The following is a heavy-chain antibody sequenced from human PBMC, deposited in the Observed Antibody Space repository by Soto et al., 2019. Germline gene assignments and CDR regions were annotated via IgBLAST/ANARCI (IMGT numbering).Heavy chain of an antibody. D-gene: IGHD3-3*01. CDR2: INPATGAA. Sequence: QLHLVQSGAVVKKPGASVTVSCSASGYPVTAYYMHWVRQAPGRGLEWMGGINPATGAAKYTQTFQDRVTMTRDTSTSTVFMELSGLTSGDTAVFYCARGGGVGVAGSAAFDMWGQGTLVTVSS. CDR1: GYPVTAYY. J-gene: IGHJ3*02. CDR3: ARGGGVGVAGSAAFDM. V-gene: IGHV1-2*02.